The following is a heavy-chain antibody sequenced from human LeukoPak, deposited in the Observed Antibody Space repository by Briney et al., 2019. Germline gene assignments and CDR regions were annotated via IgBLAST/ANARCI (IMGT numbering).Heavy chain of an antibody. V-gene: IGHV4-39*02. CDR3: ARMDIRNSGTPRYGFDV. Sequence: PSESLSLTCTVSGGSISSSSYYWGWLRQPPGKGLEWIGNMYYSGSTYYNPSLKNRAAITVDTSKNHLSHKLNSATAADTAEYYCARMDIRNSGTPRYGFDVWGQGTMVTVSS. J-gene: IGHJ3*01. CDR2: MYYSGST. CDR1: GGSISSSSYY. D-gene: IGHD1-26*01.